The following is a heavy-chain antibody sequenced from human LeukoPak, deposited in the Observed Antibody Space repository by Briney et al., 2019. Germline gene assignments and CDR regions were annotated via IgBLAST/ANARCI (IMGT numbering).Heavy chain of an antibody. CDR1: GFTFSSYS. CDR2: ISSSSSYI. D-gene: IGHD3-22*01. V-gene: IGHV3-21*01. Sequence: GGSLRLSCAASGFTFSSYSMNWVRQAPGKGLEWVSSISSSSSYIYYADSVKGRFTISRDNAKNSLYLQMNSLRAEDTAVYYCARDWSPQYYDSSGYLVADDYWGQGTLVTVSS. CDR3: ARDWSPQYYDSSGYLVADDY. J-gene: IGHJ4*02.